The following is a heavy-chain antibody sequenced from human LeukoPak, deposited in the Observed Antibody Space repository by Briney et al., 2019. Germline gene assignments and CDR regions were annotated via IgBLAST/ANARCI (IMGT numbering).Heavy chain of an antibody. V-gene: IGHV4-59*08. CDR1: GGSISSYY. D-gene: IGHD3-9*01. CDR3: ASSPAYYDILTGYLKPYYFDY. J-gene: IGHJ4*02. Sequence: KPSETLSLTCTVSGGSISSYYWSWIRQPPGKGLEWIGYIYYSGSTNYNPSLKSRVTISVDTSKNQFSLKLSSVTAADTAVYYCASSPAYYDILTGYLKPYYFDYWGQGTLVTVSS. CDR2: IYYSGST.